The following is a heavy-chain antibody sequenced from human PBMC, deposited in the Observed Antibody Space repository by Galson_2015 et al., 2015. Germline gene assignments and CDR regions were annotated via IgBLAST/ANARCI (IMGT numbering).Heavy chain of an antibody. CDR2: INPSGGST. CDR3: AYQGGGSLWFGERMDV. CDR1: GCTFTSYY. D-gene: IGHD3-10*01. V-gene: IGHV1-46*01. J-gene: IGHJ6*02. Sequence: SVKVSCKASGCTFTSYYMHWVRQAPGQGLEWMGIINPSGGSTSYAQKFQGRVTMTRDTSTSTVYMELSSLRSEDTAVYYCAYQGGGSLWFGERMDVWGQGTTVTVSS.